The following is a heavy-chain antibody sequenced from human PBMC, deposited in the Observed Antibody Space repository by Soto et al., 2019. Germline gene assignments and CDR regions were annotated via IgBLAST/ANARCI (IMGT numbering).Heavy chain of an antibody. Sequence: ASVKVSCKVSGYTLTELSMHWVRQAPGKGLEWMGGFDPEDGETIYAQKFQGRVTMTEDTSTDTAYMELSSLRSEDTAVYYCATANLVAQPYNWNYYWGPGTLVTASS. CDR1: GYTLTELS. V-gene: IGHV1-24*01. J-gene: IGHJ4*02. CDR3: ATANLVAQPYNWNYY. D-gene: IGHD1-7*01. CDR2: FDPEDGET.